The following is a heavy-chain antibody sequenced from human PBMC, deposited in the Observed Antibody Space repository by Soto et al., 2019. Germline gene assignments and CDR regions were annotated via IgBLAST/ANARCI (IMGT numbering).Heavy chain of an antibody. Sequence: PGVSLRLSCAASGLPFRSYAMGWVRQAPGKGLEWISVISVSGEITLYTDSVKGRFTISRDFSNNTLSLQMNSLRADDTAIYYCGKARYLLVDQPLYFESWGQGTLVTVSS. V-gene: IGHV3-23*01. J-gene: IGHJ4*02. CDR3: GKARYLLVDQPLYFES. CDR2: ISVSGEIT. D-gene: IGHD3-9*01. CDR1: GLPFRSYA.